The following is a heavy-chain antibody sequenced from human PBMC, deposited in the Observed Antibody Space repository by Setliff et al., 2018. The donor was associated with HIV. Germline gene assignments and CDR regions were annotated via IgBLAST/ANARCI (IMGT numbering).Heavy chain of an antibody. Sequence: SETLSLTSTVSGGSITSGSYYWSWIRQPAGKGLEWSGRFYTSGSTNYNPSLKSRVTMSVDTSKNQFSLKLSSVTAADTAVYYCARDRGSGSWFDFWGQGTLVTVSS. CDR1: GGSITSGSYY. CDR2: FYTSGST. V-gene: IGHV4-61*02. J-gene: IGHJ4*02. CDR3: ARDRGSGSWFDF. D-gene: IGHD1-26*01.